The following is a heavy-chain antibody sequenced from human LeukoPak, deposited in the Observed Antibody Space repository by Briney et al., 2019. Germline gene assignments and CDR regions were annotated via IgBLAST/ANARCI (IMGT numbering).Heavy chain of an antibody. D-gene: IGHD6-19*01. Sequence: ASVKVSCKAPGYTFTSYAMHWVRQAPGQRLEWMGWINAGNGNTKYSQKFQGRVTITRDTSASTAYMELSSLRSEDTAVYYCASADAVAGTDYYYGMDVWGQGTTVTVSS. CDR1: GYTFTSYA. CDR3: ASADAVAGTDYYYGMDV. J-gene: IGHJ6*02. CDR2: INAGNGNT. V-gene: IGHV1-3*01.